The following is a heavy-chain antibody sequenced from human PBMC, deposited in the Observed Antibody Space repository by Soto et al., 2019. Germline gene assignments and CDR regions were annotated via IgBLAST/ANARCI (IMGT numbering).Heavy chain of an antibody. CDR2: IYPGDSGT. Sequence: PGESRKIAWKGSGYSFTRYCSVWVRHMPGKGLEWMGIIYPGDSGTRYSPSFQGLVTSSADKSISSAYLQGSSLKAAATAMYYCATLAGGITEDRRPKWFDPWAQGTPVTVSS. D-gene: IGHD1-20*01. V-gene: IGHV5-51*01. CDR3: ATLAGGITEDRRPKWFDP. J-gene: IGHJ5*02. CDR1: GYSFTRYC.